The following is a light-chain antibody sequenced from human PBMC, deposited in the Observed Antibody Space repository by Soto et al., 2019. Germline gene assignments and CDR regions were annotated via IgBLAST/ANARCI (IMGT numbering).Light chain of an antibody. J-gene: IGKJ5*01. CDR2: DAS. CDR3: QQYNNWPPFT. Sequence: EIVLTQSPASVSLSPGDRATLSCRASQSVSSYLAWYQQKPGQAPRLLIYDASNRATGIPARFSGSGSGTDFTLTISSLEPEDFALYYCQQYNNWPPFTFGQGTRLEIK. CDR1: QSVSSY. V-gene: IGKV3-11*01.